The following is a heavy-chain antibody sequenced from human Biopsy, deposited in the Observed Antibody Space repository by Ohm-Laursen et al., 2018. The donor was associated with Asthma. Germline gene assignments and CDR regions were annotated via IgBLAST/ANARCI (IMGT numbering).Heavy chain of an antibody. CDR3: ARTYYDFLTGQVKDVFGV. Sequence: GASVKVSCKTSGYNFISFAIHWARQAPGQRLEWMGWGNTGNGDTKYSQKFQGRVTITRDTSASTAYMELRSLRSEDTATYYCARTYYDFLTGQVKDVFGVWGQGTMVTVSS. V-gene: IGHV1-3*04. J-gene: IGHJ3*01. CDR2: GNTGNGDT. CDR1: GYNFISFA. D-gene: IGHD3-9*01.